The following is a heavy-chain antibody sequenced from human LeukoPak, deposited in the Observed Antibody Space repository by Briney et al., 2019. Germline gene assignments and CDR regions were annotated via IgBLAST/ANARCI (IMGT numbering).Heavy chain of an antibody. CDR1: GYTFTSYA. CDR3: ARPSSSWPGDAFDI. J-gene: IGHJ3*02. V-gene: IGHV7-4-1*02. Sequence: ASVKVSCKASGYTFTSYAMNWVRQAPGQGLEWMGWINTNTGNPTYAQGFTGRFVFSLDTSVSTSYLQISSLKAEDTAVFYCARPSSSWPGDAFDIWDQGTMVTVSS. D-gene: IGHD6-13*01. CDR2: INTNTGNP.